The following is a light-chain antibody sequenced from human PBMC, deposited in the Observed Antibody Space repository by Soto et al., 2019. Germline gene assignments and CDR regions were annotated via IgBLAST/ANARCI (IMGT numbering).Light chain of an antibody. Sequence: QSVLTQPPSASGSPGQSVTISCTGTSSDVGGYNYVSWYQQHPGKAPKLMIYEVSKRPSGVPDRFSGSKSGNTASLTVSGLQAEDEADYYCSSYVGSNNSRVFGGGTKLTVL. V-gene: IGLV2-8*01. CDR3: SSYVGSNNSRV. CDR2: EVS. J-gene: IGLJ3*02. CDR1: SSDVGGYNY.